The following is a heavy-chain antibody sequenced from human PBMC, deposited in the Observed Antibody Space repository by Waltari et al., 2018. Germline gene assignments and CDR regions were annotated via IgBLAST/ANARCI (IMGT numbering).Heavy chain of an antibody. J-gene: IGHJ2*01. CDR1: GGTFGSYA. Sequence: QVQRVQSGAEVKKPGSSVKVSCKASGGTFGSYAIRWVRQSPGQGLEWMGGIIPIFGTANYAQKFQGRVTITADESTSTAYMELSSLRSEDTAVYYCARIVITGTTRVEWYFDLWGRGTLVTVSS. V-gene: IGHV1-69*01. CDR2: IIPIFGTA. D-gene: IGHD1-7*01. CDR3: ARIVITGTTRVEWYFDL.